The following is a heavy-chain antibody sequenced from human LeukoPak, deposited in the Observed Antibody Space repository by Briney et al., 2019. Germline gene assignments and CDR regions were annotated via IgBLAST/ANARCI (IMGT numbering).Heavy chain of an antibody. V-gene: IGHV4-4*07. CDR2: IYTSGST. Sequence: SETLSLTCTVSGGSISSYYWSWIRQPAGKGLEWIGRIYTSGSTNYNPSLKSRVTMSVDTSKNQFSLKLSSVTAADTAVYYCARGYCSSTSCPLASGPWGQGTLVTVSS. D-gene: IGHD2-2*01. CDR3: ARGYCSSTSCPLASGP. J-gene: IGHJ5*02. CDR1: GGSISSYY.